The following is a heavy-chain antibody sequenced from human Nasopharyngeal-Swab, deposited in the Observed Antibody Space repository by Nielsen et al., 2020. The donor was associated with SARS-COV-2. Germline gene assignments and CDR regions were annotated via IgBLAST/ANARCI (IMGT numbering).Heavy chain of an antibody. V-gene: IGHV4-39*01. CDR2: IYYSGST. J-gene: IGHJ6*02. CDR3: ALGWYYDSSGYYYYYGMDV. Sequence: SETLSLTCPVSGGSISSSSYYWGWIRQPPGKGLEWIGSIYYSGSTYYNPSLKSRVTISVDTSKNQFSLKLSSVTAADTAVYYCALGWYYDSSGYYYYYGMDVWGQGTTVTVSS. CDR1: GGSISSSSYY. D-gene: IGHD3-22*01.